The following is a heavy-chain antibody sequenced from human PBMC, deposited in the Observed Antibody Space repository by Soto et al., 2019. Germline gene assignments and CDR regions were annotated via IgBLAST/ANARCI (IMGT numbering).Heavy chain of an antibody. Sequence: GESLKISCKGSGYSFTSYWIGWVRQMPGKGLEWMGIIYPGDSDTRYSPSFQGQVTISADKSISTAYLQWSSLKASDTAMYYCARRGVDGNCSCGSCYYSFVDYWGQGTLVTVSS. CDR3: ARRGVDGNCSCGSCYYSFVDY. D-gene: IGHD2-15*01. CDR2: IYPGDSDT. V-gene: IGHV5-51*01. CDR1: GYSFTSYW. J-gene: IGHJ4*02.